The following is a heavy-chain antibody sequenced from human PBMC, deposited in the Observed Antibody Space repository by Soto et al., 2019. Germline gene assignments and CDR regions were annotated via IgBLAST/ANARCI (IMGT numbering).Heavy chain of an antibody. CDR2: IYNSGNT. D-gene: IGHD5-12*01. J-gene: IGHJ4*02. V-gene: IGHV4-59*01. CDR1: GGSIINYY. CDR3: ARGARIDMFDY. Sequence: QVQLQESGPGLVKPSETLSLTCSVSGGSIINYYWNWIRQPPGKGLEWIGYIYNSGNTNYNPSLKRRVTISVDTSKNQFSLKLTSVTAADTAVYYCARGARIDMFDYWGQGTLVTVSS.